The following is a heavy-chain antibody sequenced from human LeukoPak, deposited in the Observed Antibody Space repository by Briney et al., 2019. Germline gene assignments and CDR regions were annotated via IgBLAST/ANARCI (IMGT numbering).Heavy chain of an antibody. V-gene: IGHV4-61*02. J-gene: IGHJ4*02. CDR3: ARGIEMANPFDY. CDR2: ISASGST. CDR1: GASITSETYL. Sequence: SETLSLTCTVSGASITSETYLWSWIRQPAGKGLEWIGRISASGSTNYNPSLKSRVTISVDTSKNQFSLKLSSVTAADTAVYYCARGIEMANPFDYWGQGTLVTVSS. D-gene: IGHD5-24*01.